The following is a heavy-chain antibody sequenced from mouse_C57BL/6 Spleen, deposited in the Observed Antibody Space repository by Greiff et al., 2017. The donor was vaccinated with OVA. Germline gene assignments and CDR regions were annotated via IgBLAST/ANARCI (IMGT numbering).Heavy chain of an antibody. J-gene: IGHJ4*01. CDR3: ARAGGNYFYAMDY. CDR2: INYDGSST. Sequence: EVKLMESEGGLVQPGSSMKLSCTASGFTFSDYYMAWVRQVPEKGLEWVANINYDGSSTYYLDSLKSRFIISRDNAKNILYLQMSSLKSEDTATYYCARAGGNYFYAMDYWGQGTSVTVSS. CDR1: GFTFSDYY. D-gene: IGHD2-1*01. V-gene: IGHV5-16*01.